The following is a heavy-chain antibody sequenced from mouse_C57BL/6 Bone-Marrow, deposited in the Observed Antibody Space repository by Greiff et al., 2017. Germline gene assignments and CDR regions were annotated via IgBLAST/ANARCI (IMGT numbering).Heavy chain of an antibody. CDR3: ARGTEGYDGRGYAMGY. J-gene: IGHJ4*01. CDR2: IDPNSGGT. D-gene: IGHD2-2*01. V-gene: IGHV1-72*01. Sequence: VQLQQPGAELVKPGASVKLSCKASGYTFTSYRMHWVKQRPGRGLEWIGRIDPNSGGTKYNEKFKSKATLTVDKPSSTAYMQLSSLTSEDSAVYYCARGTEGYDGRGYAMGYWGQGTSVAVSS. CDR1: GYTFTSYR.